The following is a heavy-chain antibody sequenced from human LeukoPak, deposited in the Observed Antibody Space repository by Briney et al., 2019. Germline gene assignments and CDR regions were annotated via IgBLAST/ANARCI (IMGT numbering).Heavy chain of an antibody. J-gene: IGHJ3*02. V-gene: IGHV3-48*01. CDR3: ATFRARAFDI. Sequence: GGSLRLSCAASGFTLSSYSMHWVRQAPGKGLEWVSYISSSSSTIYYADSVKGRFTISRDNAKNSLYLQMNSLRAEDTAVYYCATFRARAFDIWGQGTMVTVSS. CDR1: GFTLSSYS. CDR2: ISSSSSTI.